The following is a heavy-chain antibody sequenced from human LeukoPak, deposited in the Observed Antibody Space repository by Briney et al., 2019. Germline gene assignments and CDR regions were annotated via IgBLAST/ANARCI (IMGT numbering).Heavy chain of an antibody. Sequence: KPSETLSLTCAVYGGSFSGYYWSWIRQPPGKGLEWIGEINHSGSTNYNPSLKSRVTISVDTSKNQFSLKVSSVTAVDTAVYYCARKPNSEYYFDYWGQGTLVTVSS. J-gene: IGHJ4*02. CDR2: INHSGST. CDR1: GGSFSGYY. D-gene: IGHD3-10*01. V-gene: IGHV4-34*01. CDR3: ARKPNSEYYFDY.